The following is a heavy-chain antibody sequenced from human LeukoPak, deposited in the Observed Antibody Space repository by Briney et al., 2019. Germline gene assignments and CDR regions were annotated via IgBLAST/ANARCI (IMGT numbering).Heavy chain of an antibody. V-gene: IGHV1-18*01. CDR3: ARMTRPANWGNHDAFDI. D-gene: IGHD7-27*01. Sequence: ASVKVSCKASGYTFTSYGISWVRQAPGQGLEWMGWISAYNGNTNYAQKLQGRVTMTTDTSTSTAYMELRSLRSDDTAVYYCARMTRPANWGNHDAFDIWGQGTMVTVSS. CDR1: GYTFTSYG. J-gene: IGHJ3*02. CDR2: ISAYNGNT.